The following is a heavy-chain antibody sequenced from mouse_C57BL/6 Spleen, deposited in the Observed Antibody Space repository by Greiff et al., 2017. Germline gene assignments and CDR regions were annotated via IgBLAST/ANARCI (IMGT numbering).Heavy chain of an antibody. Sequence: EVKLMESGGGLVQPGGSLKLSCAASGFTFSDYYMYWVRQTPEKRLEWVAYISNGGGSTYYPDTVKGRFTISRDNAKNTLYLKMSRLKSEDTAMYYCASTNCDGYFDVWGTGTTVTVSS. D-gene: IGHD4-1*01. V-gene: IGHV5-12*01. CDR1: GFTFSDYY. J-gene: IGHJ1*03. CDR2: ISNGGGST. CDR3: ASTNCDGYFDV.